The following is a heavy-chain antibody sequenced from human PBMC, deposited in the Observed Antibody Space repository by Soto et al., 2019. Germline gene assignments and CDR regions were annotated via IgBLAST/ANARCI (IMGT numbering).Heavy chain of an antibody. V-gene: IGHV1-2*04. CDR2: INPDSGGT. CDR3: AREGGYCSSTSCHRGAFDI. D-gene: IGHD2-2*01. CDR1: GYTFTGFH. J-gene: IGHJ3*02. Sequence: ASVKVSCKASGYTFTGFHMHWVRQAPGQGLEWMGWINPDSGGTNYAQKFQGWVTMTRDTSISTAYMELSRLRSDDTAVYYCAREGGYCSSTSCHRGAFDIWGQGTMVTVSS.